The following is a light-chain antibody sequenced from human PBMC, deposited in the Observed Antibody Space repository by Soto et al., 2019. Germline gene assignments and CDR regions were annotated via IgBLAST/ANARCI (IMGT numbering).Light chain of an antibody. CDR1: QSVGTY. V-gene: IGKV3-15*01. CDR3: QQYYNWPPWT. Sequence: EIVMTQSPTSLSVSPGERATLSCRASQSVGTYLAWYQQKPGQAPRLLIYGASTRPTGIPARFTGSGSGTEFTLTISSLQSEDFAVYYCQQYYNWPPWTFGQGTKVDIK. CDR2: GAS. J-gene: IGKJ1*01.